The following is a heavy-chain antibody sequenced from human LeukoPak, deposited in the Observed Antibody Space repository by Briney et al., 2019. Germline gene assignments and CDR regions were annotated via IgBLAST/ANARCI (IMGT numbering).Heavy chain of an antibody. J-gene: IGHJ5*02. CDR2: IIPIFGTA. V-gene: IGHV1-69*13. CDR3: AVVYNWFDP. CDR1: GGTFNSYA. Sequence: ASVKVSCTASGGTFNSYAITWVRQAPGQGLEWMGGIIPIFGTANYAQKFQGRVTITADESTSTAYMELSSLRSEDTAVYYCAVVYNWFDPWGQGTLVTVSS. D-gene: IGHD2-15*01.